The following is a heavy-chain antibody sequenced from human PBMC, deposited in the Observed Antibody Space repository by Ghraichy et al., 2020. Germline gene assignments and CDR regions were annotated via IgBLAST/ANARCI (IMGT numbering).Heavy chain of an antibody. V-gene: IGHV3-23*01. D-gene: IGHD4-17*01. CDR1: GFAFSSYA. Sequence: GGSLRLSCAASGFAFSSYAISWVRQAPGKGLEWVSTISSTGRETYYADSVKGRFTISRDNSKSTVSLQMRGLRGEDTALYYCVDPPTTSDSWGQGTLVIVSS. CDR2: ISSTGRET. J-gene: IGHJ4*02. CDR3: VDPPTTSDS.